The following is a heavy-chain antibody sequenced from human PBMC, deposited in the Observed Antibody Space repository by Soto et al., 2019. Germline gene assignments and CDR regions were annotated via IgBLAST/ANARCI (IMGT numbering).Heavy chain of an antibody. CDR3: ARSKSCSGGSCKKNRFVP. J-gene: IGHJ5*02. V-gene: IGHV6-1*01. Sequence: PSQTLSLTCPISRDSFSCHSAAGNWLRLSPSRALAWLGRAYYRSTWYNDYAVSVKSRITVNPDTSKNQFSLQLNSVTPEDTAVYYCARSKSCSGGSCKKNRFVPWGQGTLVTVAS. CDR2: AYYRSTWYN. D-gene: IGHD2-15*01. CDR1: RDSFSCHSAA.